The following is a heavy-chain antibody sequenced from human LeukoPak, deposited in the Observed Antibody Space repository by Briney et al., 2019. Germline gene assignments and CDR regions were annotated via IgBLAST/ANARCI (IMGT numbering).Heavy chain of an antibody. CDR3: ARDGGSSWYADDC. D-gene: IGHD6-13*01. CDR2: IKQDGSEK. CDR1: GFTFSSYW. V-gene: IGHV3-7*03. Sequence: PGGSLRLSCAASGFTFSSYWMSWVRQAPGKGLEWVANIKQDGSEKYYVDSVKGRFTISRDNAKNSLYLQMNSLRAEDTAVYYCARDGGSSWYADDCWGQGTLVTVSS. J-gene: IGHJ4*02.